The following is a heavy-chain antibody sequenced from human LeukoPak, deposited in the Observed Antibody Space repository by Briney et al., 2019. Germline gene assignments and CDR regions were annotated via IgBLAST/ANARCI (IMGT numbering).Heavy chain of an antibody. Sequence: GGSLRLSCADSGFIFSTYAMNWVRQAPGMGLEWVSSINPSGSTIFYADSVKGRFTISRDNAKNSLYLQMNSLRAEDTALYFCASGIRERGFDYWGQGTLVTVSS. J-gene: IGHJ4*02. D-gene: IGHD1-1*01. CDR3: ASGIRERGFDY. V-gene: IGHV3-21*01. CDR2: INPSGSTI. CDR1: GFIFSTYA.